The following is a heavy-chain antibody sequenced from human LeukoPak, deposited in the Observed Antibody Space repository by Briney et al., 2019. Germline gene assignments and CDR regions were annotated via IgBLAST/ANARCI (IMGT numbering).Heavy chain of an antibody. CDR2: ISWNSGSI. CDR3: AKGGTDAYSGYDFFDY. CDR1: GFTFDDYT. Sequence: GGSLRLSCAASGFTFDDYTMHWVRQAPGKGLEWVSGISWNSGSIGYADSVKGRFTISRDNAKNSLYLQMNSLRAEDTALYYCAKGGTDAYSGYDFFDYWGQRTLVTVSS. D-gene: IGHD5-12*01. J-gene: IGHJ4*02. V-gene: IGHV3-9*01.